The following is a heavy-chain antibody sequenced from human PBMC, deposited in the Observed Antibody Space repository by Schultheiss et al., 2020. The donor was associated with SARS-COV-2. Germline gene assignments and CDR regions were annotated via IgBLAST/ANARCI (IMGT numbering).Heavy chain of an antibody. J-gene: IGHJ6*02. D-gene: IGHD2-2*02. CDR1: GYTFTGYY. CDR3: ARAPKPGIVVVPAAIKGAHYYYGMDV. V-gene: IGHV1-2*02. CDR2: INPNSGGT. Sequence: ASVKVSCKASGYTFTGYYMHWVRQAPGQGLEWMGWINPNSGGTNYAQKFQGRVTMTRDTSISTAYMELSRLRSDDTAVYYCARAPKPGIVVVPAAIKGAHYYYGMDVWGQGTTVTVSS.